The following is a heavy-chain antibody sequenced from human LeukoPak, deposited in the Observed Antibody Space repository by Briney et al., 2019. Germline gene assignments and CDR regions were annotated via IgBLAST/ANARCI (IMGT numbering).Heavy chain of an antibody. Sequence: GGSLRLSCAASGFTFSIYAMSWVRQAPGKGLEWVSGISTRGDTTYYAGSPKGRFTISRDNSKNTLYLQMNSLRAEDTAVYYCAKDPLVRGITYDYWGQGALATVSS. CDR2: ISTRGDTT. CDR1: GFTFSIYA. J-gene: IGHJ4*02. V-gene: IGHV3-23*01. CDR3: AKDPLVRGITYDY. D-gene: IGHD3-10*01.